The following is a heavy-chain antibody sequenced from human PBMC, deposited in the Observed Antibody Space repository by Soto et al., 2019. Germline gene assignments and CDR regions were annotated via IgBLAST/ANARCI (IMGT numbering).Heavy chain of an antibody. J-gene: IGHJ6*02. CDR3: ARAIYYYGMDV. CDR1: GGSISRGDYY. CDR2: IYHSESA. Sequence: QVQLQESGPGLVKPSQTLSLTCTVSGGSISRGDYYWSWSRQPPGKGREGIGYIYHSESAFYNPSLKRRMTLCIDTATSRFSLGLAPVSGADTAVYFCARAIYYYGMDVWGPGTTVTVSS. V-gene: IGHV4-30-4*01.